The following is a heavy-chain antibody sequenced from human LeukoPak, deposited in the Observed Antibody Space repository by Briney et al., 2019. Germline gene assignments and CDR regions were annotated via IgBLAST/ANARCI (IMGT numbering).Heavy chain of an antibody. D-gene: IGHD2-15*01. CDR2: ISNSGSTI. CDR1: GFTFDTYE. J-gene: IGHJ6*03. CDR3: ARGGGGSRVYYYYYMDV. V-gene: IGHV3-48*03. Sequence: GGSLRLSCAASGFTFDTYEMNWVRQAPGKGLEWVSYISNSGSTIYYADSVKGRFTISRDNAKNSLYLQMNSLRAEDTAVYYCARGGGGSRVYYYYYMDVWGKGTTVTISS.